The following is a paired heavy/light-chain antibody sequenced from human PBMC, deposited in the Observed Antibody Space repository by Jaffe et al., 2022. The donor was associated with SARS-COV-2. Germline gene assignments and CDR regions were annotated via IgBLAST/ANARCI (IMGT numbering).Heavy chain of an antibody. CDR2: INHSGST. CDR1: GGSFSGYY. D-gene: IGHD3-22*01. Sequence: QVQLQQWGAGLLKPSETLSLTCAVYGGSFSGYYWSWIRQPPGKGLEWIGEINHSGSTNYNPSLKSRVTISVDTSKNQFSLKLSSVTAADTAVYYCARNKALITMIVGGRRKYYFDYWGQGTLVTVSS. V-gene: IGHV4-34*01. J-gene: IGHJ4*02. CDR3: ARNKALITMIVGGRRKYYFDY.
Light chain of an antibody. J-gene: IGLJ2*01. CDR3: CSYAGSSTPVV. CDR1: SSDVGSYNL. Sequence: QSALTQPASVSGSPGQSITISCTGTSSDVGSYNLVSWYQQHPGKAPKLMIYEGSKRPSGVSNRFSGSKSGNTASLTISGLQAEDEADYYCCSYAGSSTPVVFGGGTKLTVL. CDR2: EGS. V-gene: IGLV2-23*01.